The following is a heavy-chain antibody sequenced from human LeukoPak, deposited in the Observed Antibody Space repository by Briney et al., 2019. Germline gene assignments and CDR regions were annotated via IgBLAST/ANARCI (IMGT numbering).Heavy chain of an antibody. CDR1: GYTFTGYY. J-gene: IGHJ4*02. V-gene: IGHV1-2*02. CDR2: INPNSGGT. Sequence: EASVKVSCRASGYTFTGYYMHWVRQAPGQGLEWMGWINPNSGGTNYAQKFQGRVTMTRDTSISTAYMELSRLRSDDTAVYYCARANWNGLYYFDYWGQRTLVTVSS. CDR3: ARANWNGLYYFDY. D-gene: IGHD1-1*01.